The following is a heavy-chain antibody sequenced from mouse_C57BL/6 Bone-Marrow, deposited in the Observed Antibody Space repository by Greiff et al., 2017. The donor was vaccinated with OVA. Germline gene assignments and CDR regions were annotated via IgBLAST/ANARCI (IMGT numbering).Heavy chain of an antibody. Sequence: VKLMESGPGLVAPSQSLSITCTVSGFSLTSYAISWVRQPPGKGLEWLGVIWTGGGTNYNSALKSRVSISKDNSKSPVFLKMNSLQTDDTARYYCARSSIYDGYYPLAYWGQGTLVTVSA. D-gene: IGHD2-3*01. CDR1: GFSLTSYA. V-gene: IGHV2-9-1*01. CDR3: ARSSIYDGYYPLAY. J-gene: IGHJ3*01. CDR2: IWTGGGT.